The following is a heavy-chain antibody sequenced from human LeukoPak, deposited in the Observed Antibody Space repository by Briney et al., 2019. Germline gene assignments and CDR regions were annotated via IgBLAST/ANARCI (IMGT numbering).Heavy chain of an antibody. J-gene: IGHJ4*02. Sequence: KSSGTLSLTCTVSGSSISPFYWNWIRQPPGKGLEWIGFISSSGSTKYNPSLKGRVTISLDTSKNQFSLKLMSVTAADTALYFCARDLELERNRWNYFESWGQGTLVTVSP. V-gene: IGHV4-4*08. CDR2: ISSSGST. D-gene: IGHD1-1*01. CDR3: ARDLELERNRWNYFES. CDR1: GSSISPFY.